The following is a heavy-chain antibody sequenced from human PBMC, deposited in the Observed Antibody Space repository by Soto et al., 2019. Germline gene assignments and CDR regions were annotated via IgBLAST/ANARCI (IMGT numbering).Heavy chain of an antibody. CDR1: GFTFSSYA. CDR2: IWYDGSNK. CDR3: ARLEGLATISYYFDF. D-gene: IGHD3-9*01. J-gene: IGHJ4*02. Sequence: GGSLRLSCAASGFTFSSYAMSWVRQAPGKGLEWVAVIWYDGSNKYYADSVKGRFTISRDNSKNTLYLQMNSLRAEDSAVYFCARLEGLATISYYFDFWGPGALVTVSS. V-gene: IGHV3-33*08.